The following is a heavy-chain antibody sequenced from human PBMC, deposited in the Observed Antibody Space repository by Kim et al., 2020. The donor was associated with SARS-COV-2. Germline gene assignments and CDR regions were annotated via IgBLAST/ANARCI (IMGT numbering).Heavy chain of an antibody. D-gene: IGHD3-10*01. J-gene: IGHJ6*02. CDR2: IYYSGST. Sequence: SETLSLTCTVSGGSISSGGYYWSWIRQHPGKGLEWIGYIYYSGSTYYNPSLKSRVTISVDTSKNQFSLKLSSVTAADTAVYYCASSGSYRYYYYYGMDVWGQGTTVTVSS. CDR3: ASSGSYRYYYYYGMDV. CDR1: GGSISSGGYY. V-gene: IGHV4-31*03.